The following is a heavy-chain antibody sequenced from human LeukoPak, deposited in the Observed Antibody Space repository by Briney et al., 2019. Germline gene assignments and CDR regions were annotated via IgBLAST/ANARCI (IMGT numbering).Heavy chain of an antibody. D-gene: IGHD4-17*01. Sequence: ASVKVSCKASGYTFTSYDINWVRQATGQGLEWMGWMNPNSGNTGYAQKFQGRVTITRNTSISTAYMELSSLRSEDTAVYYCAKGRKHGVDAFDIWGQGTMVTVSS. CDR3: AKGRKHGVDAFDI. J-gene: IGHJ3*02. CDR2: MNPNSGNT. CDR1: GYTFTSYD. V-gene: IGHV1-8*03.